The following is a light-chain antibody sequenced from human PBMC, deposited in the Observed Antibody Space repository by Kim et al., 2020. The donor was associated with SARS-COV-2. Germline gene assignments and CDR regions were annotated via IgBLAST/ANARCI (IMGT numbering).Light chain of an antibody. CDR2: DVS. V-gene: IGLV2-14*03. CDR1: SSDIGGYNF. J-gene: IGLJ1*01. CDR3: SSFTTSTLYV. Sequence: QSALTQPASVSASLGQSITISCTGTSSDIGGYNFVSWYQQHPGRAPKLMIYDVSHRPSGVSNRFPGSKSGSTASLTISGLQAEDEADYYCSSFTTSTLYVFGDGTKVTVL.